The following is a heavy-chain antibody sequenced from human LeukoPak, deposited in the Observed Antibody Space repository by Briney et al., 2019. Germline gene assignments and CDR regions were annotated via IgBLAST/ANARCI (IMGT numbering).Heavy chain of an antibody. D-gene: IGHD6-13*01. J-gene: IGHJ4*02. Sequence: SETLSLTCSVSGYSLSGGYYWGWIRQPPGKGLEWIGSIHKSGNTYYSPSLKSRVTISMDTSKNQFSLKLTSVTAADTAVYYCSSLEVSSSWRYWGQGTLVTVSS. CDR1: GYSLSGGYY. V-gene: IGHV4-38-2*02. CDR2: IHKSGNT. CDR3: SSLEVSSSWRY.